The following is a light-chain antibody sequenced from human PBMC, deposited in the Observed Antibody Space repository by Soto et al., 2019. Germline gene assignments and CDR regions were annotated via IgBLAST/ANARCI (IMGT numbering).Light chain of an antibody. J-gene: IGKJ5*01. CDR1: QDVSDF. CDR2: GGY. CDR3: QYLNGAPTIT. Sequence: THVTQAPSSLSGSFGERVILTGGASQDVSDFLAWYQHPPGKAPNLLIYGGYTLQSGVPSRFSGSGSGTEFSLTITGLQPEDFVTYYCQYLNGAPTITFGQGTRLEIK. V-gene: IGKV1-9*01.